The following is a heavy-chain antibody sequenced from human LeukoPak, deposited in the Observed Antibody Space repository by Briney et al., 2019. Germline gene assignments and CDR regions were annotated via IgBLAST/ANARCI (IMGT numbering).Heavy chain of an antibody. CDR2: INSDGSVT. Sequence: GGSLRLSCAASGFTFSSYWMYWVRQAPGKGLVWVSRINSDGSVTNYADSVKGRFTISRDSAKNTLYLQMNSLRDEDTAVYYCARVRLSYYFDYWGQGTLVTVSS. CDR1: GFTFSSYW. D-gene: IGHD3-16*02. V-gene: IGHV3-74*01. J-gene: IGHJ4*02. CDR3: ARVRLSYYFDY.